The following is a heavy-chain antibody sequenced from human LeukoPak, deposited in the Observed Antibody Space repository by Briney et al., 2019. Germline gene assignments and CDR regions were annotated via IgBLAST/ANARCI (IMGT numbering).Heavy chain of an antibody. Sequence: PSETLSLTCTVSGGSISSCYWSWIRQPPGKGLEWIGYIYYSGSTNCNPSVKSRVAMSVDTSKKQFSLKLSSLTAADTAVYYCARGGTAVIAPYAFDIWGQGTMVTVSS. J-gene: IGHJ3*02. D-gene: IGHD4-23*01. V-gene: IGHV4-59*01. CDR2: IYYSGST. CDR3: ARGGTAVIAPYAFDI. CDR1: GGSISSCY.